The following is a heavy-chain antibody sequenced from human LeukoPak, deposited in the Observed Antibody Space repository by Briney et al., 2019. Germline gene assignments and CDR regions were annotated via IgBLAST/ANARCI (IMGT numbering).Heavy chain of an antibody. CDR1: GGSFSSGSYY. CDR2: IYYSGST. Sequence: PSETLSLTCTVSGGSFSSGSYYWSWIRQPPGTGLEWIGYIYYSGSTNYNPSLKSRVTISVDTSKNQFSLKLSSVTAADTAVYYCARAGYSSGWYWFDPWGQGTLVTVSS. J-gene: IGHJ5*02. CDR3: ARAGYSSGWYWFDP. D-gene: IGHD6-19*01. V-gene: IGHV4-61*01.